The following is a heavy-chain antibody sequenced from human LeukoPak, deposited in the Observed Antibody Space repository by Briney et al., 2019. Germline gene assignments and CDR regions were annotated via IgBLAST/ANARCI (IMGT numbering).Heavy chain of an antibody. CDR2: IYNSGST. Sequence: KPSETLSLTCTVSGGSISTYYWSWIRQPAGKGLEWIGRIYNSGSTNYNPSLKSRVTMPVDTSKNHFSLKLSSVTAADTAIYYCARVGKYYYDRTGAFDIWGQGTMVTVSS. CDR1: GGSISTYY. V-gene: IGHV4-4*07. J-gene: IGHJ3*02. D-gene: IGHD3-22*01. CDR3: ARVGKYYYDRTGAFDI.